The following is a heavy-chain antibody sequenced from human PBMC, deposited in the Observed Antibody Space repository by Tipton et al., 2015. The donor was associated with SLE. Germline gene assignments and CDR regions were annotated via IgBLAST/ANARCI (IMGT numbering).Heavy chain of an antibody. D-gene: IGHD3-16*02. CDR3: ATWPRGLSSPLYY. V-gene: IGHV3-53*05. J-gene: IGHJ4*02. Sequence: SLRLSCAVSELTVSSNYITWVRQAPGKGLEWVSVIYSGGSTYYADSVRGRFTISRDNSKNTVYLQMNSLRPEDTAVYYCATWPRGLSSPLYYWGQGTLVTVSS. CDR2: IYSGGST. CDR1: ELTVSSNY.